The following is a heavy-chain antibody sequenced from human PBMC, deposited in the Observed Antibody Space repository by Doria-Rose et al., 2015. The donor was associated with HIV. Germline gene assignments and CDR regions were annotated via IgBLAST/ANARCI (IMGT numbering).Heavy chain of an antibody. Sequence: QVQLVQSGSEVKKPGSSVKVSCKASGGTFSSYTISWVRQAPGQGLEWMGRIIPILDIVNYALRFQGRVTITADESTSTAYMELSSLRSEGTAIYYCASQWERSSFDYWGQGTLVTVSS. CDR2: IIPILDIV. J-gene: IGHJ4*02. D-gene: IGHD1-26*01. CDR3: ASQWERSSFDY. V-gene: IGHV1-69*02. CDR1: GGTFSSYT.